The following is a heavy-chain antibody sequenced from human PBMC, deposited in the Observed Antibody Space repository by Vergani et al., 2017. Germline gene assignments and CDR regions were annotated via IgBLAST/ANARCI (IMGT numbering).Heavy chain of an antibody. CDR2: IWYDGSNK. D-gene: IGHD2-21*02. CDR1: GFTFSSYG. Sequence: QVQLVESGGGVVQPGRSLRLSCAASGFTFSSYGMHWVRQAPGKGLEWVAVIWYDGSNKYYAESVKGRFTISRDNSKNTLYLQMNSLRAEDTAVYYCAKEQDCGGDCYPDYWGQGTLVTVSS. J-gene: IGHJ4*02. CDR3: AKEQDCGGDCYPDY. V-gene: IGHV3-33*06.